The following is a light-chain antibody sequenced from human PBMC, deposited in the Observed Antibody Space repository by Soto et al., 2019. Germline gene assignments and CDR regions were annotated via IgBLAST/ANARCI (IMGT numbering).Light chain of an antibody. Sequence: QSVLTQPPSVSGAPGQRVIISCTGSSSNIGADYAVHWYQHLPGTAPKLLITDDTSRPSGVPDRFSGSNSGNTATLTISRVEAGDEADYYCQVWDSSSDHRVFGTGTKVTVL. CDR1: SSNIGADYA. CDR3: QVWDSSSDHRV. J-gene: IGLJ1*01. V-gene: IGLV1-40*01. CDR2: DDT.